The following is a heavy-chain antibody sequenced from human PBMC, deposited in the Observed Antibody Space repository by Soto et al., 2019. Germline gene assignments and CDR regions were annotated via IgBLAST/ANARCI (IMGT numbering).Heavy chain of an antibody. CDR2: IYHSGST. V-gene: IGHV4-4*02. Sequence: QVQLQESGPGLVKPSGTLSLTCAVSSGSISSSNWWSWVRQPPGKGLEWIGEIYHSGSTNYNPSLKSRVTISVDKSKNQFSLKLSSVTAADTAVYYCARRAVSAASGDYYHSRYYYMDVWGKGTTVTVSS. D-gene: IGHD4-17*01. J-gene: IGHJ6*03. CDR1: SGSISSSNW. CDR3: ARRAVSAASGDYYHSRYYYMDV.